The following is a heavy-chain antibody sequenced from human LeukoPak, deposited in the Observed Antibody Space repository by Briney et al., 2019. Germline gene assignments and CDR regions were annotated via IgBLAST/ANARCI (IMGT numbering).Heavy chain of an antibody. V-gene: IGHV1-2*02. J-gene: IGHJ6*02. Sequence: ASVKVSCKASGYTFTGYYMHGVRQAPGQGLEWMGWINPNSGGTNYAQKFQGRVTMTRDTSISTAYMELSRLRSDDTAVYYCARGLVRGVDYYYYYGMDVWGQGTTVTVSS. D-gene: IGHD3-10*01. CDR2: INPNSGGT. CDR3: ARGLVRGVDYYYYYGMDV. CDR1: GYTFTGYY.